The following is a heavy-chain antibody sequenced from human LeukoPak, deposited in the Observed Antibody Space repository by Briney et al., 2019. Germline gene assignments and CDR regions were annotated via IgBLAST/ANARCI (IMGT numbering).Heavy chain of an antibody. CDR3: AKDSHWILFDD. Sequence: GGSLRLSCAASGLFFSTNWMSWVRQAPGKGLEWVSGIGGSGARTYYADSVKGRFTISRDNSKNTLYLQMNSLRDEDTAVYYCAKDSHWILFDDWGQGTLVTVSS. V-gene: IGHV3-23*01. D-gene: IGHD2-2*03. CDR2: IGGSGART. CDR1: GLFFSTNW. J-gene: IGHJ4*02.